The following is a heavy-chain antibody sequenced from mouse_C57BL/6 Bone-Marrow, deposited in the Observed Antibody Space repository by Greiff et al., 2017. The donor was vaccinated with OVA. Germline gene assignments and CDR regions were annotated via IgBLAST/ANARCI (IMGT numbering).Heavy chain of an antibody. CDR3: ARASPAWFAY. D-gene: IGHD6-1*01. CDR1: GYTFTSYW. Sequence: QVQLKQPGAELVKPGASVKLSCKASGYTFTSYWMQWVKQRPGQGLEWIGEIDPSDSYTNYNQKFKGKATLTVDTSSSTAYMQLSSLTSEDSAVYYCARASPAWFAYWGQGTLVTVSA. CDR2: IDPSDSYT. V-gene: IGHV1-50*01. J-gene: IGHJ3*01.